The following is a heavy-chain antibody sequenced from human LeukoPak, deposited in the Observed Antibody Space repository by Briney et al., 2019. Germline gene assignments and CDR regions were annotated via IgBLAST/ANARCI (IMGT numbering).Heavy chain of an antibody. V-gene: IGHV4-34*01. CDR2: INQSGST. J-gene: IGHJ4*02. D-gene: IGHD1-26*01. CDR1: GGSFSGYY. Sequence: SETLSLTCTVYGGSFSGYYWSWIHQPPGKGLEWIGEINQSGSTNYNPSLKSRVTISVDTSTKHFFLKLKSVTAADTAVYYCARHYEAPYGVGALFDYWGQGTLVTVSS. CDR3: ARHYEAPYGVGALFDY.